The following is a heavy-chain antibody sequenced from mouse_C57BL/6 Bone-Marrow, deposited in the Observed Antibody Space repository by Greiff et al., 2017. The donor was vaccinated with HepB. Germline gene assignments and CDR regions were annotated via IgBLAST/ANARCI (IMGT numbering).Heavy chain of an antibody. CDR2: IYPGDGDT. V-gene: IGHV1-82*01. J-gene: IGHJ3*01. CDR1: GYAFSSSW. Sequence: QVQLKESGPELVKPGASVKISCKASGYAFSSSWMNWVKQRPGKGLEWIGRIYPGDGDTNYNGKFKGKATLTADKSSSTAYMQLSSLTSEDSAVYFCARGDYSNYLFAYWGQGTLVTVSA. D-gene: IGHD2-5*01. CDR3: ARGDYSNYLFAY.